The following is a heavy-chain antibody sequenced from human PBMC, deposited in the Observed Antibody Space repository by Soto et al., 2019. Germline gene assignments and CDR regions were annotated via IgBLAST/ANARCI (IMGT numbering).Heavy chain of an antibody. CDR2: FRSGGGT. J-gene: IGHJ6*02. V-gene: IGHV4-59*08. CDR1: GDSISSYN. Sequence: QLQLQESGPGLVKPSETLSLTCTVSGDSISSYNLAWIRQPPGKGLEWIGYFRSGGGTSYNPSLTGRVAISADSSMKQCSLRLRSVTAEDTAVYYCVRQGIGVLHGLVDVWGQGTTVTVSS. CDR3: VRQGIGVLHGLVDV. D-gene: IGHD3-10*01.